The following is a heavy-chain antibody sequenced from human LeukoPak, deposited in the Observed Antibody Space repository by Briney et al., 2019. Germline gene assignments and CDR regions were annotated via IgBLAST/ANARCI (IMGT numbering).Heavy chain of an antibody. D-gene: IGHD6-13*01. J-gene: IGHJ3*02. CDR3: ARGNRLYTSSWSSLALDI. CDR1: GYTFTGYY. Sequence: ASVKVSCKASGYTFTGYYMHWVRQAPGQGLEWLGWINPNSGGTNYAQKFQGRVTMTRDTSISTAYMELSSLRSEDTAVYFCARGNRLYTSSWSSLALDIWGQGTMVTFSS. CDR2: INPNSGGT. V-gene: IGHV1-2*02.